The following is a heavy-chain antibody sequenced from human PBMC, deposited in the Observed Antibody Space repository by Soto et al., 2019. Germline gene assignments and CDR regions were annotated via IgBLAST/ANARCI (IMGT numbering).Heavy chain of an antibody. D-gene: IGHD3-10*01. Sequence: PSETLSLTCTVSGGSISSSSYYWGWIRQPPGKGLEWIGKIYHSGSTNYNPSLKSRVTISVDTSKNQFSLKLSSVTAADTAVYYCAFRGRITMVRGLMDVWGKGTTVTVSS. J-gene: IGHJ6*04. CDR1: GGSISSSSYY. CDR3: AFRGRITMVRGLMDV. CDR2: IYHSGST. V-gene: IGHV4-39*01.